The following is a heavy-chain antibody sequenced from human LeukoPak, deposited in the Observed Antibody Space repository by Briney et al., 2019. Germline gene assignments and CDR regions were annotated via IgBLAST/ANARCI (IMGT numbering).Heavy chain of an antibody. V-gene: IGHV4-38-2*02. J-gene: IGHJ5*02. CDR2: IYHSGST. CDR1: GDSISTYY. CDR3: ARDLSYIVVVVAATPLSWFDP. Sequence: SETLSLTCTVSGDSISTYYWGWIQQPPGKGLEWIGSIYHSGSTYYNPSLKSRVTISVDTSKNQFSLKLSSVTAADTAVYYCARDLSYIVVVVAATPLSWFDPWGQGTLVTVSS. D-gene: IGHD2-15*01.